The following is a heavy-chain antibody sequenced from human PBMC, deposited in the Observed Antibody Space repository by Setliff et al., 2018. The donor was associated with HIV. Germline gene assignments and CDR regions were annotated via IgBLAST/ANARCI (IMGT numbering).Heavy chain of an antibody. D-gene: IGHD4-17*01. Sequence: PGGSLRLSCAASGFTVSSNYMSWVRQAPGKGLEWVAIIYSGGSTYYADSVKGRFTISRDKSKNTLYLQMGSLRDEDMAVYYCARAMTTGDYPPDYWGQGTLVTVSS. V-gene: IGHV3-66*02. CDR2: IYSGGST. J-gene: IGHJ4*02. CDR1: GFTVSSNY. CDR3: ARAMTTGDYPPDY.